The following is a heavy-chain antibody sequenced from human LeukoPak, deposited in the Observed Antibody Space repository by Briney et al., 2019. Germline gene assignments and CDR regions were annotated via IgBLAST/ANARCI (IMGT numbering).Heavy chain of an antibody. Sequence: GGSLRFSCAASGFTVSSNYMNWVRQAPGKGLEWVSVISGSGGSTYYADSVKGRFTISRDNAKNSLYLQMNSLRAEDTAVYYCARDSFGPADAFDIWGQGTMVTVSS. V-gene: IGHV3-53*01. D-gene: IGHD3-10*01. J-gene: IGHJ3*02. CDR3: ARDSFGPADAFDI. CDR1: GFTVSSNY. CDR2: ISGSGGST.